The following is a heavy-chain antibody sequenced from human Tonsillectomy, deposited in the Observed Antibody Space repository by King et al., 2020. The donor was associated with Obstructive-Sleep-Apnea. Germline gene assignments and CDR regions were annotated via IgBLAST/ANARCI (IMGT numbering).Heavy chain of an antibody. D-gene: IGHD1-7*01. Sequence: VQLQESGPGLVKPSETLSLTCTVSGYSISSGYYWGWIRQPPGKGLEWIGSISHSGNTYLNPSLKTRVTTSVDTSKNQFSLKLSSVTAADTAVFYCARVVGTGNYHAHGFFDYWGQGTPVTVSS. V-gene: IGHV4-38-2*02. J-gene: IGHJ4*02. CDR3: ARVVGTGNYHAHGFFDY. CDR2: ISHSGNT. CDR1: GYSISSGYY.